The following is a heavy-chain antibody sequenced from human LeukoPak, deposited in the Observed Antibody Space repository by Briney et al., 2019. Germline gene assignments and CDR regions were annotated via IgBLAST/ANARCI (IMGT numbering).Heavy chain of an antibody. CDR1: GGSISSYY. CDR3: ARLYYYDSSGYSDL. J-gene: IGHJ4*02. CDR2: IYYSGST. Sequence: SETLSLTCTVSGGSISSYYWSWIRQPPGKGLEWSGYIYYSGSTNYNPSLKSRVTISVDTSKNQFSLKLSSVTAADMAVYYCARLYYYDSSGYSDLWGQGTLVTVSS. V-gene: IGHV4-59*01. D-gene: IGHD3-22*01.